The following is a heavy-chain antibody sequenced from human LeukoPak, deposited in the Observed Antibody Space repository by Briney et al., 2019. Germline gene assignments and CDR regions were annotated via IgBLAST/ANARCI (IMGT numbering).Heavy chain of an antibody. D-gene: IGHD3-22*01. CDR3: ASHYDSSGYYYRGYYFDY. CDR1: GYTFTSYG. Sequence: ASVKVSCKASGYTFTSYGISWVRQAPGQGLEWMGWISAYNGNTNYAQKFQGRVTITADKSTSTAYMELSSLRSEDTAVYYCASHYDSSGYYYRGYYFDYWGQGTLVTVSS. J-gene: IGHJ4*02. V-gene: IGHV1-18*01. CDR2: ISAYNGNT.